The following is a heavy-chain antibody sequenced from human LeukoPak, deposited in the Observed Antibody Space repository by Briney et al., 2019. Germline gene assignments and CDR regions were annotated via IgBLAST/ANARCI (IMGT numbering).Heavy chain of an antibody. Sequence: PSQTLPLTCTVSGGSISSGSYYWSWIRQPAGKGLEWIGRIYTSGSTNYNPSLKSRVTISVDTSKNQFSLKLSSVTAADTAVYYCARDRAARPFWWFDPWGQGTLVTVSS. D-gene: IGHD6-6*01. CDR1: GGSISSGSYY. CDR2: IYTSGST. CDR3: ARDRAARPFWWFDP. J-gene: IGHJ5*02. V-gene: IGHV4-61*02.